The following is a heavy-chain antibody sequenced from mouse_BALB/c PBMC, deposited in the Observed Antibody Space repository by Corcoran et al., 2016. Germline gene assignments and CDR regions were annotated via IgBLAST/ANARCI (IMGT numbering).Heavy chain of an antibody. J-gene: IGHJ1*01. CDR2: INPYNGGT. CDR1: GYSFTGYT. Sequence: EVQLQQSGRELVKPGASMKISCKASGYSFTGYTMNWVKQSHGKNLEWIGLINPYNGGTSYNQKFKGKTTLTVDKSSSTAYMELLSLTSEDSAVYYCARGYGNYEGWYLDVWGAGTTVTVSS. D-gene: IGHD2-10*02. CDR3: ARGYGNYEGWYLDV. V-gene: IGHV1-18*01.